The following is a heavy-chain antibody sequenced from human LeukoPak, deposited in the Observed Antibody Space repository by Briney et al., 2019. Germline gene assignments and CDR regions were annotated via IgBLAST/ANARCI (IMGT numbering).Heavy chain of an antibody. D-gene: IGHD5-18*01. CDR1: GGSISNYY. J-gene: IGHJ4*02. Sequence: SETLSLTCTVSGGSISNYYWSWIRQPPGKGLEWIGYIYYSGSTNYNPSLKSRVTISVDTSKNQFSLKLSSVTAADTAVYYCARDGGYSYGPSSLDYWGQGTLVTVSS. CDR3: ARDGGYSYGPSSLDY. V-gene: IGHV4-59*01. CDR2: IYYSGST.